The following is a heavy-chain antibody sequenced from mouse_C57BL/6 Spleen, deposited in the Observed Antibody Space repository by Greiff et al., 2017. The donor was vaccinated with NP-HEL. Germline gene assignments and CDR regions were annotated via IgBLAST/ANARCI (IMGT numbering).Heavy chain of an antibody. Sequence: QVQLQQPGAELVRPGTSVKLSCKASGYTFTSYWMHWVKQRPGQGLEWIGVIDPSDSYTNYNQKFKGKATWTVDTSSSTAYMQLSSLTSEDSAVYYCAREDTLYGSSYNFDYWGQGTTLTVSS. CDR3: AREDTLYGSSYNFDY. CDR2: IDPSDSYT. J-gene: IGHJ2*01. V-gene: IGHV1-59*01. D-gene: IGHD1-1*01. CDR1: GYTFTSYW.